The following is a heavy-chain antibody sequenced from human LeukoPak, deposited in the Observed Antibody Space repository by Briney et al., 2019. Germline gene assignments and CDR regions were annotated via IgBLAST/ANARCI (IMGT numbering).Heavy chain of an antibody. D-gene: IGHD3-16*01. CDR1: GYTFTSYG. J-gene: IGHJ6*03. V-gene: IGHV1-18*01. Sequence: GASVKVSCKASGYTFTSYGISWVRQAPGQGLEWMGWISAYNGNTNYVQKLQGRVTMTTDTSTSTAYTEMRSLRSDDTAVYYCGRSGRGSYYYYMDVWGKGTTVTVSS. CDR2: ISAYNGNT. CDR3: GRSGRGSYYYYMDV.